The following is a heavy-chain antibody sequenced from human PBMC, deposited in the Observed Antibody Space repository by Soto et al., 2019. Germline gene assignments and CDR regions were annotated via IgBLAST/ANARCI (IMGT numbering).Heavy chain of an antibody. D-gene: IGHD1-26*01. Sequence: QVQLVESGGGVVQPGRSLRLSCAASGFMFSSYAMHWVRQAPGKGLEWVAVKTYDGSNKYYAYSVKGRFTISRDNSKNTLYLHMNSLRAEDTAVYYCARAGGLLVDYWGQGTLVTVSS. CDR3: ARAGGLLVDY. J-gene: IGHJ4*02. V-gene: IGHV3-30-3*01. CDR1: GFMFSSYA. CDR2: KTYDGSNK.